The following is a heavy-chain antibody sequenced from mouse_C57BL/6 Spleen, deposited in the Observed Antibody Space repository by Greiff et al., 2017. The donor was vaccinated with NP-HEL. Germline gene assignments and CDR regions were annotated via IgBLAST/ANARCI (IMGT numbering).Heavy chain of an antibody. CDR2: ISSGGDYI. Sequence: EVQLQQSGEGLVKPGGSLKLSCAASGFTFSSYAMSWVRQTPEKRLEWVAYISSGGDYIYYADTVKGRFTISRDNARNTLYLQMSSLKSEDTAMYYCTRENWDEAMDYWGQGTSVTVSS. CDR1: GFTFSSYA. CDR3: TRENWDEAMDY. V-gene: IGHV5-9-1*02. J-gene: IGHJ4*01. D-gene: IGHD4-1*01.